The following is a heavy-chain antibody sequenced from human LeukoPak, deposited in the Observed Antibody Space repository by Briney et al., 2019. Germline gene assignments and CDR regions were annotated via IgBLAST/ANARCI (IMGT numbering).Heavy chain of an antibody. J-gene: IGHJ4*02. CDR1: GFTFSILD. Sequence: GGSLRLSCAASGFTFSILDMSWVRQAPGKGLEWVSAISGNGGRTYYADSVQGRFTISRDNSKNTLSLRMNNLRAEDSAIYYCTSRKEYSTSSVYYWGQGTLVTVSS. D-gene: IGHD6-6*01. CDR3: TSRKEYSTSSVYY. CDR2: ISGNGGRT. V-gene: IGHV3-23*01.